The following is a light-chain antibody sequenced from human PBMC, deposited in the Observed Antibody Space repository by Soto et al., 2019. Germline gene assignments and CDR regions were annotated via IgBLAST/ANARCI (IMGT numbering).Light chain of an antibody. Sequence: DIMMTQSPDSLAVSLGERASINCRSNQSVLYSSNDKNYLAWYQQKPGQPPKLLIYWASSRESGVPARFSGSGSGTEFTLTISSLQAEDVAVYYCQQFYSTPFTFGPGTIVEIK. CDR3: QQFYSTPFT. V-gene: IGKV4-1*01. CDR2: WAS. CDR1: QSVLYSSNDKNY. J-gene: IGKJ3*01.